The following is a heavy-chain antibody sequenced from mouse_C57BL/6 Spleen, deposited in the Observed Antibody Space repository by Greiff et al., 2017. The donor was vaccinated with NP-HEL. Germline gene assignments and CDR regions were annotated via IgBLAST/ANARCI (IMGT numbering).Heavy chain of an antibody. Sequence: VQLQQSGTELVKPGASVKLSCKASGYTFTSYWMHWVKQRPGQGLEWIGNINPSNGGTNYNEKFKSKATLTVDKSSSTAYMQLSSLTSEDSAVYYCARGTTVVATGWYFDVWGTGTTVTVSS. D-gene: IGHD1-1*01. CDR2: INPSNGGT. J-gene: IGHJ1*03. CDR1: GYTFTSYW. CDR3: ARGTTVVATGWYFDV. V-gene: IGHV1-53*01.